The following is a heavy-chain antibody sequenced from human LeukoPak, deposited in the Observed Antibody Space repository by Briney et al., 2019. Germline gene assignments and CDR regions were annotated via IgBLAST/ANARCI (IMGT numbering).Heavy chain of an antibody. D-gene: IGHD1-14*01. CDR3: ARDHRDFGAIHDAFDI. CDR1: GYTFTSYY. V-gene: IGHV1-46*01. CDR2: INPSGGST. Sequence: ASVKVSCKASGYTFTSYYMHWVRQAPGQGLEWMGIINPSGGSTSYAQKFQGRVTMTRDTSTSTVYMELSSLRSEDTAVYYCARDHRDFGAIHDAFDIWGQGTMVTVSS. J-gene: IGHJ3*02.